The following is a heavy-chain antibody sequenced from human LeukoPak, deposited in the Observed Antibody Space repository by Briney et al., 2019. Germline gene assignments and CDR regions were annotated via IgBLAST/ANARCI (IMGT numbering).Heavy chain of an antibody. CDR1: GYTFTSYY. J-gene: IGHJ4*02. CDR3: ARDGERGELSLYMDY. Sequence: ASVKVSCEASGYTFTSYYMHWVRQAPGQGLEWMGIINPSGGSTSYAQKFQGRVTMTRDMSTSTAYMELRSLRSDDTAVYYCARDGERGELSLYMDYWGQGTLVTVSS. CDR2: INPSGGST. V-gene: IGHV1-46*01. D-gene: IGHD3-16*02.